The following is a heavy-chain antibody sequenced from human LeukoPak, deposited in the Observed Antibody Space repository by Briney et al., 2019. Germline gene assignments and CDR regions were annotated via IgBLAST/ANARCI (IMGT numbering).Heavy chain of an antibody. D-gene: IGHD1-26*01. Sequence: PSETLSLTCTVSGGSISSSTYYWGWIRQPPGKGLEWIGSMYYTGRTYYHPSLKSRVTISVDTSKNQFSLRLRSVTAADTAVYYCARQGGSYIWFDPWGQGTLVTVSS. V-gene: IGHV4-39*01. CDR1: GGSISSSTYY. CDR3: ARQGGSYIWFDP. CDR2: MYYTGRT. J-gene: IGHJ5*02.